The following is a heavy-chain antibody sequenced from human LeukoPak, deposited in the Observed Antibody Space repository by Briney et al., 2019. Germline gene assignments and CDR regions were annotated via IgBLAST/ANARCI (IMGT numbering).Heavy chain of an antibody. J-gene: IGHJ2*01. D-gene: IGHD3-10*01. CDR2: LYSGDST. Sequence: GGSLRLSCAASGFSVSTNYMNWVRQAPGKGLEWVSILYSGDSTYYADSVKGRFIVSRDNSENTLYLQMNALRVEDTAVYYCARVGDHYHWYLDVWGRGTLVTVSS. V-gene: IGHV3-53*01. CDR1: GFSVSTNY. CDR3: ARVGDHYHWYLDV.